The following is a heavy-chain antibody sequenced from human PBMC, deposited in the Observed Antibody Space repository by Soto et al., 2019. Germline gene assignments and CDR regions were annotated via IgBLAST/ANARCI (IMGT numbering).Heavy chain of an antibody. CDR2: TYCNDDD. D-gene: IGHD6-19*01. CDR3: AHLPGGSGWRYYFDY. Sequence: QITLKESGPALVKPTQTLTLTCSFSGFSLTSTGVGVGWFRQPPGNALEWLGLTYCNDDDRYSSSLRSRLTITKDTSKNQVVLTMTNVDPEDTATYYCAHLPGGSGWRYYFDYWGQGTLVTVSS. J-gene: IGHJ4*02. CDR1: GFSLTSTGVG. V-gene: IGHV2-5*01.